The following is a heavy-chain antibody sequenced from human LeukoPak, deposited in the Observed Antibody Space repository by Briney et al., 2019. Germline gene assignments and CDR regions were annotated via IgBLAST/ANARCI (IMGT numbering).Heavy chain of an antibody. CDR1: GFTFSSYG. CDR2: ISYDGSNK. Sequence: QTGRSLRLSCAASGFTFSSYGMHWVRQAPGKGLEWVAVISYDGSNKYYADSVKGRFTISRDNSKNTLYLQMNSLRAEDTAVYYCAKDISRSSTGPWGQGTLVTVSS. CDR3: AKDISRSSTGP. V-gene: IGHV3-30*18. J-gene: IGHJ5*02. D-gene: IGHD2-2*01.